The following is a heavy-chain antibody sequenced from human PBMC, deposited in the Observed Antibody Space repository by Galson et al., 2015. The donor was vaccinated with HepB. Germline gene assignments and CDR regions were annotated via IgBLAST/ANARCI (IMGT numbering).Heavy chain of an antibody. Sequence: SLRLSCAASGFSFSDHYMDWVRQAPGKGLEWVGRSRNKANSYTTVYAASVKGRFTISRDDSKSSLYLQMNSLKTEDTAVYYCTRPYYYGPGRYGMDVWGQGTTVTVSS. V-gene: IGHV3-72*01. CDR3: TRPYYYGPGRYGMDV. CDR1: GFSFSDHY. J-gene: IGHJ6*02. D-gene: IGHD3-10*01. CDR2: SRNKANSYTT.